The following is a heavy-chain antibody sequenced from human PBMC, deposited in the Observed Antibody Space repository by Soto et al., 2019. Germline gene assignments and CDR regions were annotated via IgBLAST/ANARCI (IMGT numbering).Heavy chain of an antibody. J-gene: IGHJ4*02. CDR1: GFTFSNYG. Sequence: GGSLRLSCTTSGFTFSNYGMHWVRQAPGKGLVWVSRINSDGSGTSYADSVKGRFTISRDNAKNTLYLQMNSLRAEDTAVYYCAKGGGKTIDYWGQGALVTVSS. CDR2: INSDGSGT. V-gene: IGHV3-74*01. CDR3: AKGGGKTIDY. D-gene: IGHD2-15*01.